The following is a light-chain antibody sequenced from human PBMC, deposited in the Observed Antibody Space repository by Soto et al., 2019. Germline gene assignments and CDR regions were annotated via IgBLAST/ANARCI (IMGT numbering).Light chain of an antibody. CDR1: SSDVGAYNY. CDR3: SSYTSSSTNYV. J-gene: IGLJ1*01. V-gene: IGLV2-14*01. Sequence: QSALTQPASVSGSPGQSITISCTGTSSDVGAYNYVSWYRQHPGKAPKLVIYEVSNRPSGVSNRFSGSKSGNTASLTISGLQAEDEADYYCSSYTSSSTNYVFGTGTKVTVL. CDR2: EVS.